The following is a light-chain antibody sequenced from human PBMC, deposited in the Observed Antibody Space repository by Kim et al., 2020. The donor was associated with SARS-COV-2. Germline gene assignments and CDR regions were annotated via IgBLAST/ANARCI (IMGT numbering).Light chain of an antibody. J-gene: IGLJ3*02. CDR2: EVS. V-gene: IGLV2-8*01. CDR3: SSYAGSNNWV. CDR1: SRDVGGYNQ. Sequence: GQSVTSACTGTSRDVGGYNQVSWYQQHPGKAPKVVIDEVSKRPSGVPERFSGAKSGNTASLTVSGLQAEDEADYYCSSYAGSNNWVFGGGTQLTVL.